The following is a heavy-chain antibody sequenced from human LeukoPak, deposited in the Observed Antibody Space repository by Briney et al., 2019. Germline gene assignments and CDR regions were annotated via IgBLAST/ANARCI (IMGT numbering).Heavy chain of an antibody. CDR2: INWKTGNG. Sequence: GGSLRLSCAVSGFNFDDYAMHWVRQAPGRGLEWVSGINWKTGNGIYADSVKGRFTISRDNAKNSLYLQMSSLRAEDTAVYYCARDLEYAASGERFDSWGQGTLVTVSS. CDR3: ARDLEYAASGERFDS. J-gene: IGHJ4*02. CDR1: GFNFDDYA. V-gene: IGHV3-9*01. D-gene: IGHD2-8*01.